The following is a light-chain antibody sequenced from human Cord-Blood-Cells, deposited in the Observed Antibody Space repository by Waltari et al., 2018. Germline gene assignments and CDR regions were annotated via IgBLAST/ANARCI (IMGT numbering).Light chain of an antibody. CDR2: DVS. J-gene: IGLJ3*02. Sequence: QSALTQPRSVSGSPGPSVTISCPGTSSSVGGYNYVSWYQQHPGKAPKLMIYDVSKRPSGVPDRFSGSKSGNTASLTISGLQAEDEADYYCCSYAGSYTWVFGGGTKLTVL. V-gene: IGLV2-11*01. CDR3: CSYAGSYTWV. CDR1: SSSVGGYNY.